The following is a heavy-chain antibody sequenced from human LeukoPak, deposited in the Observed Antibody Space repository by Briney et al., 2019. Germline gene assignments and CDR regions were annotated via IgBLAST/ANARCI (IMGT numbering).Heavy chain of an antibody. CDR2: INHSGST. CDR1: GGSISSYY. CDR3: ARGRSRLRFLSY. Sequence: SETLSLTCSVSGGSISSYYWSWIRQPPGKGLEWIGEINHSGSTNYNPSLKSRVTISVDTSKNQFSLKLSSVTAADTAVYYCARGRSRLRFLSYWGQGTLVTVSS. J-gene: IGHJ4*02. D-gene: IGHD3-3*01. V-gene: IGHV4-34*01.